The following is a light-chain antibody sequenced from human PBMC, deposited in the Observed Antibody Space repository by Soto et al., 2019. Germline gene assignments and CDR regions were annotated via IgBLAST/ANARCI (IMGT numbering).Light chain of an antibody. J-gene: IGKJ3*01. CDR2: DAS. CDR3: QQYNSYSPLT. CDR1: QSITNW. Sequence: DIPMTQSPSTLSASVGDRVTITCRASQSITNWLAWYQQKPGQAPKLLVYDASSLESGVPSRFSGSRAGTEFTLTISSLQPDDFATYYCQQYNSYSPLTFGPGTKVDIK. V-gene: IGKV1-5*01.